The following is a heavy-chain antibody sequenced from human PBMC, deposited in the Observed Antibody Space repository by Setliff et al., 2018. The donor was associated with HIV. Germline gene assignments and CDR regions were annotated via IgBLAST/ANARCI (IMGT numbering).Heavy chain of an antibody. D-gene: IGHD6-6*01. CDR2: INHSGST. CDR1: GGSFSGYY. Sequence: SETLSLTCAVYGGSFSGYYWSWIRQPPGKGLEWIGEINHSGSTNYNPSLKSRVAISVDTSKNQFSVKLSSVTAADTAVYYCARGRHYNSSAPFAIDFWGQGMLVTVSS. J-gene: IGHJ4*02. V-gene: IGHV4-34*01. CDR3: ARGRHYNSSAPFAIDF.